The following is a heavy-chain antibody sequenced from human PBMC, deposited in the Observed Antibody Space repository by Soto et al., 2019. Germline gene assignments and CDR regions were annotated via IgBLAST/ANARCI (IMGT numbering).Heavy chain of an antibody. J-gene: IGHJ6*02. CDR2: IKQDGSEK. Sequence: VQLVESGGGLVQPGGSLRLSCAASGFTFSSYWMSWVRQAPGKGLEWVANIKQDGSEKYYVDSVKGRFTISRDNAKNSLYLQMNSLRAEDTAVYYCARDQDYDFWSGYHTWGSMDVWCQGTTVTVSS. D-gene: IGHD3-3*01. CDR1: GFTFSSYW. CDR3: ARDQDYDFWSGYHTWGSMDV. V-gene: IGHV3-7*03.